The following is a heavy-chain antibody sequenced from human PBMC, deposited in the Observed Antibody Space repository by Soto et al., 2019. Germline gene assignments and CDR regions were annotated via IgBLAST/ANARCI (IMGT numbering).Heavy chain of an antibody. J-gene: IGHJ4*02. V-gene: IGHV4-59*01. CDR2: LYYGRRA. CDR1: GDSISSYY. D-gene: IGHD3-22*01. CDR3: ALRSMAVVPEY. Sequence: QVQLQESGPGLVKPSETLSLTCAVSGDSISSYYCMWIRQPPGKGLESIGYLYYGRRANYNPSLKSRVSLSVYTSTNQCSLTLSSMTAADTAVYYCALRSMAVVPEYWGQGTLVTVS.